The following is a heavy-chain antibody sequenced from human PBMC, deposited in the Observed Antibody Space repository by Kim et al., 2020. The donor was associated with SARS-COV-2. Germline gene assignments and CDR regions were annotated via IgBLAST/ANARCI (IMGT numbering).Heavy chain of an antibody. V-gene: IGHV1-69*13. J-gene: IGHJ6*02. D-gene: IGHD6-19*01. CDR2: IIPIFGTA. CDR1: GGTFSSYA. Sequence: SVKVSCKASGGTFSSYAISWVRQAPGQGLEWMGGIIPIFGTANYAQKFQGRVTITADESTSTAYMELSSLRSEDTAVYYCARTSWGKSSGWYGYYYYGMHVWGQGTTVTVSS. CDR3: ARTSWGKSSGWYGYYYYGMHV.